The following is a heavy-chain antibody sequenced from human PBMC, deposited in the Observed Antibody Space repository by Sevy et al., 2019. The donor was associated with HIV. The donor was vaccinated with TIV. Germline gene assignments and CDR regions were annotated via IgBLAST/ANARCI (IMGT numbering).Heavy chain of an antibody. D-gene: IGHD3-10*01. CDR3: AREFGSGSRYYYYGMDV. CDR2: ISSSSSTI. CDR1: GFTFSSYS. V-gene: IGHV3-48*02. Sequence: GGSLRLSCAASGFTFSSYSMNWVRQAPGNGLEWVSYISSSSSTIYYADSVKGRFTISRDNAKNSLYLQMNSLRDEDTAVYYCAREFGSGSRYYYYGMDVLGQGTPVTVSS. J-gene: IGHJ6*02.